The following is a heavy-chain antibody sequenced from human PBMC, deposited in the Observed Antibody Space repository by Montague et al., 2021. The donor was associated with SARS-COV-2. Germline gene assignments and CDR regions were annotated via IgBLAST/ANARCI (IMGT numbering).Heavy chain of an antibody. Sequence: SETLSLTCTVSGDSITSSFWTWVRQPPGKGLEWIGYIYYGGSTNHNPSLKSRVTISVDVSKNQFSLKLSSVTAADTAVYYCAREAFGGVIDHWGQGTLVTVSS. J-gene: IGHJ4*02. CDR1: GDSITSSF. D-gene: IGHD3-16*01. CDR2: IYYGGST. V-gene: IGHV4-59*01. CDR3: AREAFGGVIDH.